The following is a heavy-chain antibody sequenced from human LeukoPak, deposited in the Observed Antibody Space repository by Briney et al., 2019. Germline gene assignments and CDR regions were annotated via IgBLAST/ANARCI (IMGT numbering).Heavy chain of an antibody. CDR3: ARGSYSSGWYHFSSIDY. J-gene: IGHJ4*02. CDR2: INHSGST. CDR1: GGPFSGYY. D-gene: IGHD6-19*01. Sequence: SETLSLTCAVYGGPFSGYYWSWIRQPPGKGLEWIGEINHSGSTNYSPSLKSRVTISVDTSKNQFSLKLSSVTAADTGVYYCARGSYSSGWYHFSSIDYWGQGTLVTVSS. V-gene: IGHV4-34*01.